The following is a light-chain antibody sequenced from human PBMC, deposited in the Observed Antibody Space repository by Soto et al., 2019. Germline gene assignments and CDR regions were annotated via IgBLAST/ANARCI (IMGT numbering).Light chain of an antibody. Sequence: EIVLTQSPGTLSLSPGERATLSCRASQSFSGSYLAWYQQKPGQAPRLLIYGASSRATGIPDRFSGSGSGTDFTLTSIRLEPEDFEVYYCHHYGSTFGQGTKLEIK. CDR1: QSFSGSY. CDR3: HHYGST. V-gene: IGKV3-20*01. CDR2: GAS. J-gene: IGKJ2*01.